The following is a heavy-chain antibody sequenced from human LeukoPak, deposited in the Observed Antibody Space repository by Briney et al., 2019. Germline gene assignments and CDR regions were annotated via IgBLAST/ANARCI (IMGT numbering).Heavy chain of an antibody. Sequence: ASVKVSCKASGYTFTGFYLHWVRQAPRQGLEWMGWINPNSGGTNYAQKFQGRVTMTRDTSISTAYMELSSLRSDDTAVYYCARDRGPEWWGSFDYWGQGSLVTVSS. D-gene: IGHD3-16*01. J-gene: IGHJ4*02. V-gene: IGHV1-2*02. CDR2: INPNSGGT. CDR1: GYTFTGFY. CDR3: ARDRGPEWWGSFDY.